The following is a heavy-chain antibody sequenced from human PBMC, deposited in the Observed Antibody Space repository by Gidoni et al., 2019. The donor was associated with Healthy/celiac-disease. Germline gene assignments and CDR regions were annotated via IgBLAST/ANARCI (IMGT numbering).Heavy chain of an antibody. Sequence: QVQLVESGGGLVKPGGSLILSCAASGFPFSDYYMSWIRQAPGKGLEWVSYISSSSSYTNYADSVKGRFTISRDNAKNSLYLQMNSRRAEDTAVYYCARDLGYDILTGFYGMDVWGQGTTVTVSS. D-gene: IGHD3-9*01. J-gene: IGHJ6*02. CDR3: ARDLGYDILTGFYGMDV. CDR1: GFPFSDYY. V-gene: IGHV3-11*06. CDR2: ISSSSSYT.